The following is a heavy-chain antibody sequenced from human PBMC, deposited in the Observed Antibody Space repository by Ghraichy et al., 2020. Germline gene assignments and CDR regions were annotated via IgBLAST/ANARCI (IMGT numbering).Heavy chain of an antibody. CDR1: GYTFPNYD. J-gene: IGHJ6*02. D-gene: IGHD1-1*01. Sequence: ASVKVSCKASGYTFPNYDINWVRQAPGQGLEWMGWLNPKNGNTGYAPKFQDRITMTTDTSINSAYMEVSSLTSEDTAVYHCAKGPRGWNVDSGIHVWGQGTTVTVSS. V-gene: IGHV1-8*01. CDR2: LNPKNGNT. CDR3: AKGPRGWNVDSGIHV.